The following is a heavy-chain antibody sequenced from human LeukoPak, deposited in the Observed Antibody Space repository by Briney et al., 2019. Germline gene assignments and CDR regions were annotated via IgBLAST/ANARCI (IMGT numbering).Heavy chain of an antibody. V-gene: IGHV3-21*01. CDR2: ISSSSSYI. J-gene: IGHJ2*01. CDR1: GFTFSSYS. Sequence: GGSLRLSCAASGFTFSSYSMNWVRHAPGKGLEWVSSISSSSSYIYYADSVKGRFTISRDNAKNSLYLQMNSLRAEDTAVYYCARDQVHGAFDLWGRGTLVTVSS. CDR3: ARDQVHGAFDL.